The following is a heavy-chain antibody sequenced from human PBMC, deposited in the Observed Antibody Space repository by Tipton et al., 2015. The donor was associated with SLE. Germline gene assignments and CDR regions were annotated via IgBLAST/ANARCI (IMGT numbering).Heavy chain of an antibody. CDR1: GFTFRSHA. V-gene: IGHV3-23*03. D-gene: IGHD3-16*01. CDR2: IYSGDTST. J-gene: IGHJ4*02. CDR3: SGGSYI. Sequence: SLRLSCAASGFTFRSHAMSWVRQAPGKGLEWVSVIYSGDTSTYYADSVKGRFTISRDNSKNTLYLQMNSLRADDTAVYYCSGGSYIGGQGTLVTVSS.